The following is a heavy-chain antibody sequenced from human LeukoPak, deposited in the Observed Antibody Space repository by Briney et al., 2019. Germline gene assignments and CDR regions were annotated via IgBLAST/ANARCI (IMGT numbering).Heavy chain of an antibody. CDR3: ARGETYYYDSSGYPEYFQH. J-gene: IGHJ1*01. CDR1: GGSFSGYY. D-gene: IGHD3-22*01. V-gene: IGHV4-34*01. CDR2: INHSGST. Sequence: SETLSLTCAVYGGSFSGYYWSWIRQPPGKGLEWIGEINHSGSTNYNPSLKSRVTISVDTSENQFSLKLSSVTAADTAVYYCARGETYYYDSSGYPEYFQHWGQGTLVTVSS.